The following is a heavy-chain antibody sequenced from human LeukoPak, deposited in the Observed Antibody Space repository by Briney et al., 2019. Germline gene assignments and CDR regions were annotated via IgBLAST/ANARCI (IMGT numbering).Heavy chain of an antibody. J-gene: IGHJ4*02. Sequence: ASVKVSCKASGYTFTDYYMHWVRQAPGQGLEWMGWTSPNSGGTNYAQKFQGRVTMTRDTSISTAYMELSRLRSDDTAVYYCARGPVEDDYWGQGTLVTVSS. V-gene: IGHV1-2*02. CDR1: GYTFTDYY. D-gene: IGHD4-23*01. CDR3: ARGPVEDDY. CDR2: TSPNSGGT.